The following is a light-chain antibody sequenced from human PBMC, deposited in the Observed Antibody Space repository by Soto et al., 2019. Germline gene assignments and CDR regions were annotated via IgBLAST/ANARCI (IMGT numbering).Light chain of an antibody. CDR3: QQYNSYWT. CDR2: DAS. Sequence: DIQITQSPSTLSASVGDRVTITCRASQSISSWLARYQQKPGKAPKLLIYDASNLESGVPSRFSGGGSGTEFSLTISSLQPDDFATYYCQQYNSYWTFGQGTKV. V-gene: IGKV1-5*01. CDR1: QSISSW. J-gene: IGKJ1*01.